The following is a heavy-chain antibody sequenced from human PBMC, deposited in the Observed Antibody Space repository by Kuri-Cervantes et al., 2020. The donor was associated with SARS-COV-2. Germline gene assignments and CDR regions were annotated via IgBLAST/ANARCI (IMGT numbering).Heavy chain of an antibody. CDR1: GFTFSSYA. V-gene: IGHV4-4*09. CDR2: IYTSGST. Sequence: ESLKISCAASGFTFSSYAMSWVRQAPGKGLEWVGYIYTSGSTNYNPSLKSRVTISVDTSKNQFTLKLSSVTAAETAVYCCASLTLGCYSYGSCFDYWGQGTLVTVSS. D-gene: IGHD5-18*01. CDR3: ASLTLGCYSYGSCFDY. J-gene: IGHJ4*02.